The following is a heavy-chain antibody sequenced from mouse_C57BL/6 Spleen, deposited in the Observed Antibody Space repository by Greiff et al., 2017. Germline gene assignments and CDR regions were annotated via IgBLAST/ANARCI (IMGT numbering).Heavy chain of an antibody. J-gene: IGHJ1*03. V-gene: IGHV10-1*01. CDR1: GFSFNTYA. CDR2: IRSKSNNYAT. D-gene: IGHD2-5*01. Sequence: GGGLVQPKGSLKLSCAASGFSFNTYAMNWVRQAPGKGLEWVARIRSKSNNYATYYADSVKDRFTISRDDSESMLYLQMNNLKTEDTAMYYCVRQNYSNCWYFDVWGTGTTGTVSS. CDR3: VRQNYSNCWYFDV.